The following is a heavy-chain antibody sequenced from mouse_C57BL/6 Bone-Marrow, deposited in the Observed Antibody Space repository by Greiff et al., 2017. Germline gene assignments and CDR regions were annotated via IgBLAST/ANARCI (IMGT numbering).Heavy chain of an antibody. CDR1: GFTFSSYG. CDR3: SRRLGPHFDY. J-gene: IGHJ2*01. CDR2: ISSGGSYT. V-gene: IGHV5-6*02. Sequence: EVNVVESGGDLVKPGGSLKLSCAASGFTFSSYGMSWVRQTPDKRLEWVATISSGGSYTYYPDSVKGRFTISRDNAKTTLYLQMSSLKSEDTAMYYCSRRLGPHFDYWGQGTTLTVSS. D-gene: IGHD4-1*01.